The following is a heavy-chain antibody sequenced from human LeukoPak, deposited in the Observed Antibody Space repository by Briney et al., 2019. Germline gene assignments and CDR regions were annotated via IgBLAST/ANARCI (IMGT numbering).Heavy chain of an antibody. CDR3: ARRTVRGRDFDY. CDR2: MNPNSGNT. J-gene: IGHJ4*02. D-gene: IGHD3-10*01. V-gene: IGHV1-8*01. Sequence: ASVKVSCKASVYTFTSYDINWVRQATGQGLEWIGWMNPNSGNTGYAQKFQGRVTMTRNTSISTAYMELSSLRSEDTAVYYCARRTVRGRDFDYWGQGTLVTVSS. CDR1: VYTFTSYD.